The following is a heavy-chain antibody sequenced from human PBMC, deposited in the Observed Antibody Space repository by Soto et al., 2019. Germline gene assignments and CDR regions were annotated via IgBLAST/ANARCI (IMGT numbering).Heavy chain of an antibody. CDR3: AKGGYCSGGNCYFPNYYYGLDV. D-gene: IGHD2-15*01. V-gene: IGHV3-48*01. J-gene: IGHJ6*02. CDR2: ISSSSTTK. Sequence: PGGSLRLSCAASGFTFNSYSMNWVRQAPGKGLEWVSYISSSSTTKYYTDSVKGRFTIPRDNSKNTLYLQMNSLRAEDTAVYYCAKGGYCSGGNCYFPNYYYGLDVWGQGTTVTVSS. CDR1: GFTFNSYS.